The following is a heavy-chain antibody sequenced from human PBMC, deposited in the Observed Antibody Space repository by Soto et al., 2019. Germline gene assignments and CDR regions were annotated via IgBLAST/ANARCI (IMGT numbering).Heavy chain of an antibody. D-gene: IGHD6-13*01. Sequence: QVQLVQSGAEVKKPGSSVKVSCKASGGTFGSYAINWVRQAPGQGLEWMGIIIPIFGTTKYAQNFQGRVTITADDSARTVYMELTNLGSEDTAVYYCARGMAAAGTYFDYWGQGTLVTVSS. CDR2: IIPIFGTT. J-gene: IGHJ4*02. V-gene: IGHV1-69*18. CDR3: ARGMAAAGTYFDY. CDR1: GGTFGSYA.